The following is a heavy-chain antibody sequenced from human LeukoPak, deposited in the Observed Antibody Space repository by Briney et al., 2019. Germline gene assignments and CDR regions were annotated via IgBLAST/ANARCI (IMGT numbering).Heavy chain of an antibody. CDR3: AKDLTVTSRAFDI. J-gene: IGHJ3*02. CDR1: GFTFSSYA. V-gene: IGHV3-23*01. Sequence: GGSLRLSCAASGFTFSSYAMSWVRQAPGRGLEWVSAISGSGGSTYYADSVKGRFTISRDNSKNTLYLQMNSLRAEDTAVYYCAKDLTVTSRAFDIWGQGTMVTVSS. D-gene: IGHD4-17*01. CDR2: ISGSGGST.